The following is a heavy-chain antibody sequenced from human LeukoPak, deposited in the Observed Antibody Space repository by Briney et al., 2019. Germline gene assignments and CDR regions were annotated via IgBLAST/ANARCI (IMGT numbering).Heavy chain of an antibody. CDR1: GFTANTHH. D-gene: IGHD3-22*01. V-gene: IGHV3-53*01. J-gene: IGHJ4*01. CDR2: RQPGNVS. Sequence: GGSLTLSCAVSGFTANTHHMAWVRQAPGKHLEWVSVRQPGNVSYYADSVTGRFTTSTDTSKNTVYLQMTDLRVEDTALYYCARERDYDTYFDCWGQGTLVIVSS. CDR3: ARERDYDTYFDC.